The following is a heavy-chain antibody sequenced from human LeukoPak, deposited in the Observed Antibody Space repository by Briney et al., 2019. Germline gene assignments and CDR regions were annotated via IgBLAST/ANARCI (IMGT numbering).Heavy chain of an antibody. Sequence: PGGSLRLSCAASGFTFSTFGMNWVRQAPGKGLEWVSSISSSSSNIYYADSVKGRFTISRDNAKTSLYLQMNSLRAEDTAVYYCARGDYGDFVFDYWGQGTLVTVSP. V-gene: IGHV3-21*01. CDR2: ISSSSSNI. CDR1: GFTFSTFG. CDR3: ARGDYGDFVFDY. D-gene: IGHD4-17*01. J-gene: IGHJ4*02.